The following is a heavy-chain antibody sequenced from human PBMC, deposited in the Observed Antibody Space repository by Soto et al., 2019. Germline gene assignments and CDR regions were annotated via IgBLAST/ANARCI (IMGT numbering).Heavy chain of an antibody. CDR3: AGVYYGGDSVNNY. V-gene: IGHV3-30-3*01. Sequence: QVQLVESGGGVVQPGRSLRLSCAASGLTFSSYAMSWVRQAPGKGLEWVAATSYDGSNKYYVDSVRGRFTISRDNSKNTRDLQMSSLRAEDTAVYYCAGVYYGGDSVNNYWGQGTLVTVSS. J-gene: IGHJ4*02. D-gene: IGHD2-21*02. CDR2: TSYDGSNK. CDR1: GLTFSSYA.